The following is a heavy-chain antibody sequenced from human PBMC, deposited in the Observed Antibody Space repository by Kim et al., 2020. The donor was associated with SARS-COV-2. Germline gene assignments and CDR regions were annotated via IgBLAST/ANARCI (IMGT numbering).Heavy chain of an antibody. CDR2: IGAGGTT. J-gene: IGHJ4*02. CDR1: GFTFTTYA. CDR3: AKILGNQLFLLTEVDY. D-gene: IGHD2-21*01. V-gene: IGHV3-23*01. Sequence: GGSLRLSCAASGFTFTTYAMTWVRQAPGKGLEWVSSIGAGGTTYYAGSVKGRFTISRDNSKNTMYLQLNSLRAEDTAVYYCAKILGNQLFLLTEVDYWGQGTLVTVSS.